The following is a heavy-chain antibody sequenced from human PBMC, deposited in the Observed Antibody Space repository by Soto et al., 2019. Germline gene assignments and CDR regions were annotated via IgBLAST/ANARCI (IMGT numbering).Heavy chain of an antibody. V-gene: IGHV1-18*01. Sequence: ASVKVSCKASGYTFASYGISWVRQAPGQGLEWMGWISAYNGNTNYAQKLQGRVTMTTDTSTSTAYMELRSLRSDDTAVYYCARGEGSDSSVTPGYWGQGTLVTVSS. J-gene: IGHJ4*02. D-gene: IGHD3-22*01. CDR2: ISAYNGNT. CDR3: ARGEGSDSSVTPGY. CDR1: GYTFASYG.